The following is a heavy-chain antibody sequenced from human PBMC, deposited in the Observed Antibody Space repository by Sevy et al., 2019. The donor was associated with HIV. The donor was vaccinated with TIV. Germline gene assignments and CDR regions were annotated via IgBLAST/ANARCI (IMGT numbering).Heavy chain of an antibody. CDR3: ARDITIFGDAFDY. Sequence: GGSLRLSCAASGITFSSYSMNWVRQAPGKGLEWVSSISSSSSYIYYADSVKGRFTISRDNAKNSLYLQMNSLRAEDTAVYYCARDITIFGDAFDYWGQGTLVTVSS. CDR1: GITFSSYS. CDR2: ISSSSSYI. J-gene: IGHJ4*02. D-gene: IGHD3-3*01. V-gene: IGHV3-21*01.